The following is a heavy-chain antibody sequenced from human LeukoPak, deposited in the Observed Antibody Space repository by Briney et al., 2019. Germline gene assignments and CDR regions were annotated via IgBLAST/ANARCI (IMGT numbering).Heavy chain of an antibody. J-gene: IGHJ3*02. V-gene: IGHV3-23*01. Sequence: GGSLRLSSAASGFTFSSYAMSWVRQAPGKGLEWVSAISGSGGSTYYADSVKGRFTISRDNSKNTLYLQMNSLRAEDTAVYYCAARGYSSSWYNPHDAFDIWGQGTMVTVSS. CDR3: AARGYSSSWYNPHDAFDI. CDR1: GFTFSSYA. D-gene: IGHD6-13*01. CDR2: ISGSGGST.